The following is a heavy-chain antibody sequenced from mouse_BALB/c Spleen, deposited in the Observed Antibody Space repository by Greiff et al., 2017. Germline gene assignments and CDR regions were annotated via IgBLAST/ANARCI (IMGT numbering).Heavy chain of an antibody. CDR3: TRYDGSYAMDY. CDR2: IRLKSNNYAT. Sequence: DVMLVESGGGLVQPGGSMKLSCVASGFTFSNYWMNWVRQSPEKGLEWVAEIRLKSNNYATHYAESVKGRFTISRDDSKSSVYLQMNNLRAEDTGIYYCTRYDGSYAMDYWGQGTSVTVSS. CDR1: GFTFSNYW. J-gene: IGHJ4*01. V-gene: IGHV6-6*02. D-gene: IGHD2-12*01.